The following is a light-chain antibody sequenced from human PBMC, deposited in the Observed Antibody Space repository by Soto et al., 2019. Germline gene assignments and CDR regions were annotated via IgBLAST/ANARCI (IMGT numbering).Light chain of an antibody. CDR2: GAS. CDR3: QQYNDWPPKQYT. CDR1: QSVSSK. V-gene: IGKV3-15*01. J-gene: IGKJ2*01. Sequence: EIVMTQSPATLSVSPGERATLSCRASQSVSSKLAWYQQKPGQAPRLLIYGASTRATGIPARFSGSGSGTDCTLTISSLQSEDFAVYYCQQYNDWPPKQYTFGQGTKLEIK.